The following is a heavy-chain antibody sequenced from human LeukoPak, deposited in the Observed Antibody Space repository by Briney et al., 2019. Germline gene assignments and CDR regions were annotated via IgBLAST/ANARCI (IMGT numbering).Heavy chain of an antibody. Sequence: GGSLRLSCAASGFTFSGYWMSWVRQAPGKGLEWVANIKQDGSEKYYVDSVKGRFTISRDNAKNSLYLQMNSLRAEDTAVYYCARDYSSSSPLDYWGQGTLVTVSS. J-gene: IGHJ4*02. CDR1: GFTFSGYW. D-gene: IGHD6-6*01. CDR2: IKQDGSEK. CDR3: ARDYSSSSPLDY. V-gene: IGHV3-7*01.